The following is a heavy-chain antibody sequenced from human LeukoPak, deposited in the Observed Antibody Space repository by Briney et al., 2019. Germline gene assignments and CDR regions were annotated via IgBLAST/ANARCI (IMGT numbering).Heavy chain of an antibody. CDR1: GGSFSGYY. D-gene: IGHD6-19*01. CDR2: INHSGST. Sequence: SETLSLTCAVHGGSFSGYYWSWIRQPPGKGLEWIGEINHSGSTSYNPSLKSRVTISVDTSKNQFSLKLSSVTAADTAVYYCARRGSGWFLGGRAFDYWGQGTLVTVSS. J-gene: IGHJ4*02. CDR3: ARRGSGWFLGGRAFDY. V-gene: IGHV4-34*01.